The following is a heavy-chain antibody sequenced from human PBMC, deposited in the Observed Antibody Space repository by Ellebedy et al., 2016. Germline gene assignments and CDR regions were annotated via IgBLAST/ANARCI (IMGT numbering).Heavy chain of an antibody. V-gene: IGHV4-30-2*01. CDR3: ARGIYGSGSVDY. CDR1: GGSISSGGYS. Sequence: SETLSLTCAVSGGSISSGGYSWSWIRQPPGKGLEWIGYIYHSGSTYYNPSLKSRVTIPVDTSKNQFSLKLSSVTAADTAVYFCARGIYGSGSVDYWGQGTLVTVSS. CDR2: IYHSGST. D-gene: IGHD3-10*01. J-gene: IGHJ4*02.